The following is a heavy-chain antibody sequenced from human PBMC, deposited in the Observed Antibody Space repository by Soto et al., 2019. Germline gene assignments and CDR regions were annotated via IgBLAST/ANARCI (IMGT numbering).Heavy chain of an antibody. J-gene: IGHJ4*02. CDR3: GRDQGALNS. CDR1: GASVSSNTAV. Sequence: PSQTLSLTCAISGASVSSNTAVWNWIRQSPSRGLEWLGRTYYRSKWYNDYAMSVRSRITINPDTSKNQFSLQLDSVTPEDTAVYFCGRDQGALNSWGQGTLVTVSS. V-gene: IGHV6-1*01. CDR2: TYYRSKWYN. D-gene: IGHD3-16*01.